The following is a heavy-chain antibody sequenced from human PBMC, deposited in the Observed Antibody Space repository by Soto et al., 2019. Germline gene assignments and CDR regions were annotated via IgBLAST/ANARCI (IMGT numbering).Heavy chain of an antibody. J-gene: IGHJ4*02. CDR3: ARGVGFGELDYFDY. D-gene: IGHD3-10*01. Sequence: GGSLRLSCAASGFTLSDYWMHWVRQVPGKGLLWVSRISVDGGDTTYADSVKGRFTISRDNAKNTLYLQMDTLRAEDTAVYYCARGVGFGELDYFDYWGQGTLVTVSS. CDR2: ISVDGGDT. V-gene: IGHV3-74*01. CDR1: GFTLSDYW.